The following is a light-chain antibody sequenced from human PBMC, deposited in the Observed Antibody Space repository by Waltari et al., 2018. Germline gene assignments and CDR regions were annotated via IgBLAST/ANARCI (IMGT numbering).Light chain of an antibody. CDR1: QSVRTW. V-gene: IGKV1-5*03. CDR2: KAS. J-gene: IGKJ2*01. Sequence: DSQMTQSPSTLSASVGHRVTFTCRARQSVRTWLAWSQQQPGKAPKLLPYKASSLESGVPSRFSGSGSGTEFTLTISSLQPDDFATYYCQQCHSYSFGQGTKVEI. CDR3: QQCHSYS.